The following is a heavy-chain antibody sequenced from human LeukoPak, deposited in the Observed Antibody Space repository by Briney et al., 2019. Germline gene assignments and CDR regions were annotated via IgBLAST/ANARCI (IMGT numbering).Heavy chain of an antibody. V-gene: IGHV3-48*03. Sequence: GGSLRLSCAASGFTLSSYEMNWVRQAPGKGLEWVSYISSSGSTIYYADSVKGRFTISRDNAKNSLYLQMNSLRAEDTAVYYCARDYSGSYFPDYWGQGTLVTVSS. J-gene: IGHJ4*02. CDR2: ISSSGSTI. CDR3: ARDYSGSYFPDY. D-gene: IGHD1-26*01. CDR1: GFTLSSYE.